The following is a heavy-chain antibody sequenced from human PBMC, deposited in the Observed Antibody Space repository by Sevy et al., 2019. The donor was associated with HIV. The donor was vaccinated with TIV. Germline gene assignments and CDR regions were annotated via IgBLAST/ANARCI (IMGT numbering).Heavy chain of an antibody. CDR3: ARDRAYSALDY. CDR1: GFTFSDSW. Sequence: GESVRLSCVASGFTFSDSWMTWDRQAPGKGLERIAFINEDGSRLGYVDSVRGRFTISRENTKNSLYLQMNSLRAEDTAVYFCARDRAYSALDYWGQGTLVTVSS. J-gene: IGHJ4*02. CDR2: INEDGSRL. V-gene: IGHV3-7*01. D-gene: IGHD5-18*01.